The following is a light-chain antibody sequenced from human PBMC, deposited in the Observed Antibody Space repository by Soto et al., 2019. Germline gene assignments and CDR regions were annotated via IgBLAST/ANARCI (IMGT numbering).Light chain of an antibody. CDR1: QSVSSNY. CDR3: QQYGSSPWT. J-gene: IGKJ1*01. CDR2: GTS. Sequence: EIVLTQSPGTLSLSPGERATLSCRASQSVSSNYLAWYQRKPGQAPRLLIYGTSNRATGIPDRFSGSGSGTDFTLTISRLEPEDFVIYYCQQYGSSPWTFGQGTKVDIK. V-gene: IGKV3-20*01.